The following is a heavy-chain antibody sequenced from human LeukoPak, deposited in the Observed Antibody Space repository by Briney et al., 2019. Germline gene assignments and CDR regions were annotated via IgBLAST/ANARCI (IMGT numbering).Heavy chain of an antibody. Sequence: ASVKVSCKSSGYTFTGYYMHWVRQAPGQGLEWMGWINPNSGGTNYAQKFQGRVTMTRDTSISTAYMELSRLRSDDTAVYYCARGRMVRGVIPSNYYYYYMDVWGKGTTVTVSS. CDR2: INPNSGGT. V-gene: IGHV1-2*02. CDR3: ARGRMVRGVIPSNYYYYYMDV. J-gene: IGHJ6*03. CDR1: GYTFTGYY. D-gene: IGHD3-10*01.